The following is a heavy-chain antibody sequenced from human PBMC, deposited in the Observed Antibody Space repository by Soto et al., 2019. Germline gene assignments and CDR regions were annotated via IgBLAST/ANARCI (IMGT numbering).Heavy chain of an antibody. V-gene: IGHV4-39*02. CDR2: IHYDGTT. J-gene: IGHJ5*02. Sequence: NPSETLSLTCTVSGGSISSGGYDWSWIRQPPGKGLEWIGIIHYDGTTYYNPSLKSRVTISVDTSKNQFSLKLSSVTAADTAVFFCARAYGSGSYWRRGLDPWGQGTLVTVSS. D-gene: IGHD3-10*01. CDR1: GGSISSGGYD. CDR3: ARAYGSGSYWRRGLDP.